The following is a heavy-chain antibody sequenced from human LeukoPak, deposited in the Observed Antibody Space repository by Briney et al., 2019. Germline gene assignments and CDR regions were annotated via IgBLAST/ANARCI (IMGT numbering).Heavy chain of an antibody. Sequence: PSGTLSLTCAVSGGSISSTNWWTWVRQPPGQGLEWIGEIHHSGSTNYKLSLKSRVTISVDKPKNQFSLILSPVTAADTAVYYCARAYTSGRIPFDPWGQGTLVTVSS. D-gene: IGHD6-19*01. CDR1: GGSISSTNW. J-gene: IGHJ5*02. CDR3: ARAYTSGRIPFDP. V-gene: IGHV4-4*02. CDR2: IHHSGST.